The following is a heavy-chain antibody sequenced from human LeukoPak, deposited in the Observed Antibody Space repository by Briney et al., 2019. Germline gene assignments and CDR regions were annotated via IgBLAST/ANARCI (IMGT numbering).Heavy chain of an antibody. Sequence: PSETLSLTCTVSGGSISSYYWSWIQQSPGKGLERIGYINNGGTTSYNPSLKSLATISLDKPKNQFSLRFSSVTAADTAVYFCARRVPAASGGGFDIWGQGTMVTVSS. CDR2: INNGGTT. CDR3: ARRVPAASGGGFDI. J-gene: IGHJ3*02. D-gene: IGHD2-2*01. CDR1: GGSISSYY. V-gene: IGHV4-59*08.